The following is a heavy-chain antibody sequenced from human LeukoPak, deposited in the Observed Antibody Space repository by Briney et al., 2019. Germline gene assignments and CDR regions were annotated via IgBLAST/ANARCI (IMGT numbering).Heavy chain of an antibody. D-gene: IGHD6-19*01. V-gene: IGHV4-61*05. CDR2: IYFSGST. CDR1: GGSISSSSYY. Sequence: PSETLSLTCTVSGGSISSSSYYWGWIRQPPGKGLEWIGYIYFSGSTNYNPSLKNRVTFSVDTSKNQFSLNLSSVTAADTAVYYCARGYTSGWSPALDIWGQGTMVTVSS. J-gene: IGHJ3*02. CDR3: ARGYTSGWSPALDI.